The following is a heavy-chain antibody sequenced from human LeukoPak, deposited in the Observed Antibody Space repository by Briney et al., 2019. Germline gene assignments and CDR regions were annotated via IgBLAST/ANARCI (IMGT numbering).Heavy chain of an antibody. CDR3: ARRMGYYGAVYAFDI. J-gene: IGHJ3*02. CDR2: ISWNSGSI. D-gene: IGHD1-26*01. Sequence: PGRSLRLSCAASGFTFDDYAMHWVRQAPGKGLEWVSGISWNSGSIGYADSVKGRFTISRDNAKNSLSLQMNSLRAEDTAVYYCARRMGYYGAVYAFDIWGQGTMVTVSS. V-gene: IGHV3-9*01. CDR1: GFTFDDYA.